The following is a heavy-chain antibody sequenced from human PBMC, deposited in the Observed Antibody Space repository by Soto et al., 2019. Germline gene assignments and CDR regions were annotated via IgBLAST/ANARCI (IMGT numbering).Heavy chain of an antibody. J-gene: IGHJ6*02. Sequence: QVQLQESVPGLVKPSQTLSLTCTVSGGSISSGGYYWSWIRQHPGKGLEWIGYISYSGSTYYNPSHECRVTESVDTSKNQVSLKLSSVTAADTAVYYFARDRGVVPAALESLGYYCVMDVWGQGTTVTVSS. V-gene: IGHV4-31*03. CDR1: GGSISSGGYY. CDR3: ARDRGVVPAALESLGYYCVMDV. CDR2: ISYSGST. D-gene: IGHD2-2*01.